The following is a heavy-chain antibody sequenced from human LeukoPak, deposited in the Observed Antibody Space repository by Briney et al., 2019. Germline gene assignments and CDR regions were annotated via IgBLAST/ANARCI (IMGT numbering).Heavy chain of an antibody. D-gene: IGHD2-15*01. CDR2: IYPGDSDT. Sequence: GESLKISCQASGYDFANFWIGWVRQMPGKGLDWVGIIYPGDSDTRYSPSFQGQVTISADKSISTAYLQWTSLKASDTAMYYCATQGTLTPHNAFDVWGQGTMVTVSS. V-gene: IGHV5-51*01. CDR1: GYDFANFW. CDR3: ATQGTLTPHNAFDV. J-gene: IGHJ3*01.